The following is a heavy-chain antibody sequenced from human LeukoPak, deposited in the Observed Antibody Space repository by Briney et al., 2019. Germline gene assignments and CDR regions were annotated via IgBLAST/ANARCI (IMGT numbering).Heavy chain of an antibody. J-gene: IGHJ4*02. CDR3: ARGLLGAAAGGFDY. CDR2: IIPIFGTA. V-gene: IGHV1-69*13. CDR1: GGTFSSYA. Sequence: GASVKVSCKASGGTFSSYAISWVRQALGQGLEWMGGIIPIFGTANYAQKFQGRVTITADESTSTAYMELSSLRSEDTAVYYCARGLLGAAAGGFDYWGQGTLVTVSS. D-gene: IGHD6-13*01.